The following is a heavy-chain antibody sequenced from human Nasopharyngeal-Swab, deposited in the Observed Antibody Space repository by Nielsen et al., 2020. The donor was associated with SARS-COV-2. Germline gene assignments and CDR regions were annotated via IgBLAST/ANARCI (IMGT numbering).Heavy chain of an antibody. CDR1: GFTFSTHA. CDR3: AKDLGSGSYRYFQH. Sequence: GGSLRLSCAASGFTFSTHAMTWIRQAPGKGLEWVAVISYDGSNKYYADSVKGRFTISRDNSKNTLYLQMNSLRAEDTAVYYCAKDLGSGSYRYFQHWGQGTLVTVSS. J-gene: IGHJ1*01. CDR2: ISYDGSNK. V-gene: IGHV3-30*18. D-gene: IGHD1-26*01.